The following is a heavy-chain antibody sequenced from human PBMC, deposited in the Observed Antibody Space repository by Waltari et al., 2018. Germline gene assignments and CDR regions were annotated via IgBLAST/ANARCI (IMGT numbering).Heavy chain of an antibody. D-gene: IGHD2-8*02. Sequence: TYWIHWLRQAPGKGLVWVSRINTDGSSTSYADSVKGRFTISRDNAKNTLYLQMNSLRAEDTAVYYCARAGLGYYFDYWGQGTLVTVSS. V-gene: IGHV3-74*01. J-gene: IGHJ4*02. CDR1: TYW. CDR3: ARAGLGYYFDY. CDR2: INTDGSST.